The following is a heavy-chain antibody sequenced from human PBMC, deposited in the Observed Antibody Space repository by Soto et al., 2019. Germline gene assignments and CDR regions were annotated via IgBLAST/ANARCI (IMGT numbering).Heavy chain of an antibody. J-gene: IGHJ4*02. CDR1: GFTFSSYG. CDR3: AKDWHEWELHSPFDY. CDR2: ISYDGSNK. Sequence: QVQLVESGGGVVQPGRSLRLSCAASGFTFSSYGMHWVRQAPGKGLEWVAVISYDGSNKYYADSVKGRFTISRDNSKNTLYLQMNSLRAEDTAVYYCAKDWHEWELHSPFDYWGQGTLVTVSS. V-gene: IGHV3-30*18. D-gene: IGHD1-26*01.